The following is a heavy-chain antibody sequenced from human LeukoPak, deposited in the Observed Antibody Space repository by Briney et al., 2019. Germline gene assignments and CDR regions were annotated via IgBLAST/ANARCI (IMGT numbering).Heavy chain of an antibody. J-gene: IGHJ6*03. CDR3: ARDRFGVVVPAATRSGDLYYYYMDV. Sequence: ASVKVSCKASGYTFTSYGISWGRQAPGQGLEWMGWISAYNGNTNYAQKLQGRVTMTTDTSTSTAYMELRSLRSDDTAVYYCARDRFGVVVPAATRSGDLYYYYMDVWGKGTTVTVSS. CDR1: GYTFTSYG. V-gene: IGHV1-18*01. CDR2: ISAYNGNT. D-gene: IGHD2-2*01.